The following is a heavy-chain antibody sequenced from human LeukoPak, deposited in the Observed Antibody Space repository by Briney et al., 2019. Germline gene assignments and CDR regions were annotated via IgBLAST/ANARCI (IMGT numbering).Heavy chain of an antibody. Sequence: SVKVSFNASGYTFTGYYMHWVRQAPGQGLEWMGWINPNSGGTNYSQKFQGRVTMTRDTSISKAYMELSRLRPDDTAVYYCARNSRVGATGHYYYYMDVWGKGTTVTVSS. D-gene: IGHD1-26*01. V-gene: IGHV1-2*02. J-gene: IGHJ6*03. CDR1: GYTFTGYY. CDR2: INPNSGGT. CDR3: ARNSRVGATGHYYYYMDV.